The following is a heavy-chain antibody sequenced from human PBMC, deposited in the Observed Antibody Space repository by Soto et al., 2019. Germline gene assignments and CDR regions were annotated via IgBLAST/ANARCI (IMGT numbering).Heavy chain of an antibody. V-gene: IGHV1-2*02. J-gene: IGHJ6*02. CDR2: INPNSGGT. Sequence: ASVKVSCKASGYTFTGYYMHWVRQAPGQGLEWMGWINPNSGGTNYAQKFQGRVTMTRDTSISTAYMELSRLRSDDTAVYYCAIIGAYYPYYYYGMDVWGQGTTVTVS. CDR3: AIIGAYYPYYYYGMDV. D-gene: IGHD1-26*01. CDR1: GYTFTGYY.